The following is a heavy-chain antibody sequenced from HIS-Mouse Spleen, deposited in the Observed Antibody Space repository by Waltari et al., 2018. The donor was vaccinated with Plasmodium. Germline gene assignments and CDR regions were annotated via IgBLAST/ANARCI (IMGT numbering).Heavy chain of an antibody. J-gene: IGHJ4*02. V-gene: IGHV3-74*01. CDR1: GFTFSSYW. CDR3: ARDKPSNYGYFDY. CDR2: INSDGSST. D-gene: IGHD4-4*01. Sequence: VQLVESGGGLVQPGGSLSISCAASGFTFSSYWMHWVRQAPGKGRVWVSRINSDGSSTSYSDSVKGRFTISRDNAKNTLYLQMNSLRAEDTAVYYCARDKPSNYGYFDYWGQGTLVTVSS.